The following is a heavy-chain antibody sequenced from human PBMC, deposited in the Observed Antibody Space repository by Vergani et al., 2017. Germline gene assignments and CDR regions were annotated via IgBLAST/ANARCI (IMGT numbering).Heavy chain of an antibody. V-gene: IGHV3-30*03. CDR2: ISYDGTQK. CDR1: GFTFSAYS. CDR3: ATKSCGTPGCQIGYFRE. J-gene: IGHJ1*01. D-gene: IGHD1-1*01. Sequence: LVESGGGVVQPGGSLRLSCAASGFTFSAYSMNWVRQTPGKGLEWVAVISYDGTQKYYADSVKGRFTISRDNSKSTLYLQMNSLRTEDTAVYYCATKSCGTPGCQIGYFREWGQGTLVTVSS.